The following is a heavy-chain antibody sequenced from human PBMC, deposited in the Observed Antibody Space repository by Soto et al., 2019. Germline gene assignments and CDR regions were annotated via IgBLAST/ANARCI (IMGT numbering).Heavy chain of an antibody. Sequence: SETLSLTCTVSGGSISSGGYYWSWIRQHPGKGLEWIGYIYYSGSTYYNPSLKSRVTISVDTSKNQFSLKLSSVTAADTAVYYCARDYLVGYYGSGSYENYYYYGMDVWGQGTTVTV. CDR1: GGSISSGGYY. J-gene: IGHJ6*02. V-gene: IGHV4-31*03. CDR3: ARDYLVGYYGSGSYENYYYYGMDV. D-gene: IGHD3-10*01. CDR2: IYYSGST.